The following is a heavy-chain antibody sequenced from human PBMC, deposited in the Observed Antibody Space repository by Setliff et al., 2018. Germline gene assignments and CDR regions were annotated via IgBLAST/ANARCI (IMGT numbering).Heavy chain of an antibody. J-gene: IGHJ3*01. CDR2: IYYNGST. D-gene: IGHD3-16*01. CDR1: GGSIRSSYYY. V-gene: IGHV4-39*01. CDR3: ARPLEESFGGVRDSDAFDV. Sequence: SETLSLTCTVSGGSIRSSYYYWGWIRQPPGKGLEWIGSIYYNGSTHFNPSLKSRVAISVDTSKNLLSLGVNSVTATDTAVYYCARPLEESFGGVRDSDAFDVWGQGTMVTVSS.